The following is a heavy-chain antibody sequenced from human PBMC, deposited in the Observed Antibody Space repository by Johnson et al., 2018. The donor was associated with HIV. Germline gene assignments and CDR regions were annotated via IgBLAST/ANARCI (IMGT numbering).Heavy chain of an antibody. CDR1: GFTFSSYV. Sequence: QVQLMESGGGVVQPGRSLRLSCAASGFTFSSYVMHWVRQAPGKGLEWVAIISYDGSNKYYADSVKGRFTISRDNSKNTLYMQMNSLRAEDTAVYYCSRETYGCNSGAFDIWGQGTMVTVSS. CDR3: SRETYGCNSGAFDI. D-gene: IGHD4-23*01. CDR2: ISYDGSNK. V-gene: IGHV3-30-3*01. J-gene: IGHJ3*02.